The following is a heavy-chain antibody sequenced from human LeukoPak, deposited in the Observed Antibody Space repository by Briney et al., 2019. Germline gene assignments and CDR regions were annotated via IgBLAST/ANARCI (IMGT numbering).Heavy chain of an antibody. CDR2: ISSSSSYI. V-gene: IGHV3-21*01. CDR3: ASSAFYYYDSSGYPVDC. CDR1: GFTFSTYS. J-gene: IGHJ4*02. D-gene: IGHD3-22*01. Sequence: SGGSLRLSCAASGFTFSTYSMNWVRQAPGKGPEWVSSISSSSSYIYYADSVKGRFTISRDNAKNSLYLQMNSLRAEDTAVYYCASSAFYYYDSSGYPVDCWGQGTLVTVSS.